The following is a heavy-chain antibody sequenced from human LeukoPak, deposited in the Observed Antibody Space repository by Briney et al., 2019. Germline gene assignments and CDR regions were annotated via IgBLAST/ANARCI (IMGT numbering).Heavy chain of an antibody. D-gene: IGHD1-26*01. J-gene: IGHJ3*02. V-gene: IGHV3-23*01. CDR2: ISGSGGNT. CDR3: AKLRSGTTGNVEI. Sequence: PGGSLRLSCAASGFTSSSYAMSWVRQAPGKGQEWVSAISGSGGNTYYADSVKGRFTISRDNSKNTLYLQMNSLRAEDSAAYYCAKLRSGTTGNVEIWGQGTMVTVSS. CDR1: GFTSSSYA.